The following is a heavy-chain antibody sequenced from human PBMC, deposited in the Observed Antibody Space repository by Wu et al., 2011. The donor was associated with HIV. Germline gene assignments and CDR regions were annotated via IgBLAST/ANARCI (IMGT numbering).Heavy chain of an antibody. D-gene: IGHD4-17*01. CDR2: IYPGSSET. Sequence: VQLVQSGAEVRKPGESLKISCKASGYIFSNYWIGWVRQMPGKGLEWMGVIYPGSSETKYSPSFQGQVTISADNSITTAFLQWSSLKAPXTAIYYCATSSGDGDYAGYWGQGTLVTVSS. CDR1: GYIFSNYW. CDR3: ATSSGDGDYAGY. V-gene: IGHV5-51*03. J-gene: IGHJ4*02.